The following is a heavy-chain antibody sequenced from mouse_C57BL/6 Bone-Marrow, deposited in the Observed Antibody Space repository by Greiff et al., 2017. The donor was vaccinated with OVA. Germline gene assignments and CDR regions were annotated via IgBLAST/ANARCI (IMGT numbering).Heavy chain of an antibody. CDR2: IHPNSGST. CDR1: GYTFTSYW. D-gene: IGHD1-1*01. V-gene: IGHV1-64*01. Sequence: VQLQQPGAELVKPGASVKLSCKASGYTFTSYWMHWVKQRPGQGLEWIGMIHPNSGSTKYNEKFKSKATLTVDKSSSTAYMQLSSLTSEDSAVYDCARWGDYYRFLFDYWGQGTTLTVSS. J-gene: IGHJ2*01. CDR3: ARWGDYYRFLFDY.